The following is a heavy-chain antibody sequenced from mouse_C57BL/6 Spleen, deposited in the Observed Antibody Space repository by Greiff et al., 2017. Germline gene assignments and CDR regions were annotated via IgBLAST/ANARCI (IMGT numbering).Heavy chain of an antibody. Sequence: QVQLQQPGTELVKPGASVKLSCKASGYTFTSYWMHWVKPRPGQGLEWIGNINPSNGGTNYNEKFKSKATLTVDKSSSTAYMQLSSLTSEDSAVYYGARSGYSNHGGCAYWGQGTLVTVSA. D-gene: IGHD2-5*01. V-gene: IGHV1-53*01. J-gene: IGHJ3*01. CDR2: INPSNGGT. CDR3: ARSGYSNHGGCAY. CDR1: GYTFTSYW.